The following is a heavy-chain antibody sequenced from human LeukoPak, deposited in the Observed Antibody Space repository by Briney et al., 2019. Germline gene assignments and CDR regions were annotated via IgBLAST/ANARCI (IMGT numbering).Heavy chain of an antibody. D-gene: IGHD3-10*01. CDR2: IKQDGSEK. J-gene: IGHJ4*02. CDR1: GFTFSSYW. CDR3: ARSDGSGSYPVDY. V-gene: IGHV3-7*01. Sequence: GGSLRLSCAASGFTFSSYWMSWVRQAPGKGLEWVVNIKQDGSEKYYVDSVKGRFTISRDNAKNSLYLQMNSLRAEDTAVYYCARSDGSGSYPVDYWGQGALVTVSS.